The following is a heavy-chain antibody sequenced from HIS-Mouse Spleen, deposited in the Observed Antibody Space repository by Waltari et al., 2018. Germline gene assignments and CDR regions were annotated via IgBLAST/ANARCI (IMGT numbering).Heavy chain of an antibody. J-gene: IGHJ1*01. D-gene: IGHD6-13*01. CDR1: GFSLSTSGVG. CDR3: AHREFQQLGRYFQH. Sequence: QITLKESGPTLVKPTQTLTLTCTFSGFSLSTSGVGVGWIRQPPGKALEWLALIYWDDDKSYSPSLKSRLTITKDTSKNQVVRTMTNMDPVDTDTYYCAHREFQQLGRYFQHWGQGTLVTVSS. CDR2: IYWDDDK. V-gene: IGHV2-5*02.